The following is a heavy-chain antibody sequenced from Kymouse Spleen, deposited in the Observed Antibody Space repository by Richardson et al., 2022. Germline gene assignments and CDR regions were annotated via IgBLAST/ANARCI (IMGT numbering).Heavy chain of an antibody. Sequence: QLQLQESGPGLVKPSETLSLTCTVSGGSISSSSYYWGWIRQPPGKGLEWIGSIYYSGSTYYNPSLKSRVTISVDTSKNQFSLKLSSVTAADTAVYYCARQRIAVAGTGYFDYWGQGTLVTVSS. CDR2: IYYSGST. V-gene: IGHV4-39*01. D-gene: IGHD6-19*01. CDR3: ARQRIAVAGTGYFDY. CDR1: GGSISSSSYY. J-gene: IGHJ4*02.